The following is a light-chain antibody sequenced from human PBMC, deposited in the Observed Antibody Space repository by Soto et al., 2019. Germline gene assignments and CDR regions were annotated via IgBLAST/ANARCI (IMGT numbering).Light chain of an antibody. CDR1: SSDVGGYNF. CDR2: DVS. V-gene: IGLV2-14*01. CDR3: SAYSGSNTPEV. Sequence: QSVLTQPASVSGSPGQSITISCTGTSSDVGGYNFVSWYQQHPGKAPKLMIYDVSNRPSGVSNRFSGSKSGDTASLTISGLQAEDEADYYRSAYSGSNTPEVFGTGTKLTVL. J-gene: IGLJ1*01.